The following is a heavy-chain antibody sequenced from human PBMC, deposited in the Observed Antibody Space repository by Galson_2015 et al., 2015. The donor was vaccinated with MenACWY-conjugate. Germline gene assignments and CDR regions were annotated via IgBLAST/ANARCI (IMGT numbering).Heavy chain of an antibody. CDR1: GFTFSTYA. Sequence: SLRLSCAASGFTFSTYAMSWVRQAPGKGLEWVSGVSGSGESTYYADPVKGRFTISRDNSKNRLYLQMNSLRAEDTAVYYCAKDQVAAAMMGRYGYWGQGTLVTVSS. D-gene: IGHD2-21*02. V-gene: IGHV3-23*01. CDR2: VSGSGEST. J-gene: IGHJ4*02. CDR3: AKDQVAAAMMGRYGY.